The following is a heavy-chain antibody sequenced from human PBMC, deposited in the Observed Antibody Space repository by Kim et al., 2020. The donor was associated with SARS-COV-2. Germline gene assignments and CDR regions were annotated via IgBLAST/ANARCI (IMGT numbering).Heavy chain of an antibody. CDR3: ARVFGSWYGDYYYGMDV. J-gene: IGHJ6*02. V-gene: IGHV1-18*04. CDR1: GYTFTIYG. D-gene: IGHD6-13*01. Sequence: ASVKVSCKASGYTFTIYGISWVRQAPGQGLEWMGWISAYNGNTNYAQKLQGRVTMTTDTSTSTAYMELRSLRSDDTAVYYCARVFGSWYGDYYYGMDVWGQGTTVTVSS. CDR2: ISAYNGNT.